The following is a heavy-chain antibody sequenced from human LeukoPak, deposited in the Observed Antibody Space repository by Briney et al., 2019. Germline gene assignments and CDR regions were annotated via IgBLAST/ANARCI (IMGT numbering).Heavy chain of an antibody. CDR2: ISGSGGST. J-gene: IGHJ6*02. CDR1: GFTFSSYA. V-gene: IGHV3-23*01. CDR3: AFSSGYRDYYYYYGMDV. Sequence: AGSLSLSCAAAGFTFSSYAMSWVRQAPGKVLEWVSAISGSGGSTYYADFVKGRFTIARDNSTHTLYRQMNSVITEDTAVNYCAFSSGYRDYYYYYGMDVWGQGTTVSVSS. D-gene: IGHD5-18*01.